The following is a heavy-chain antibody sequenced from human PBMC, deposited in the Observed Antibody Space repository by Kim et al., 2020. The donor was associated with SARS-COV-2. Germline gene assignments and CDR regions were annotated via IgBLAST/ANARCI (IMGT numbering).Heavy chain of an antibody. Sequence: GGSLRLSCAASGFTFSSYSMNWVRQAPGKGLEWVSSISSSSSYIYYADSVKGRFTISRDNAKNSLYLQMNSLRAEDTAVYYCARDERGGDGDAFDIWGQGTMVTVSS. CDR2: ISSSSSYI. CDR3: ARDERGGDGDAFDI. V-gene: IGHV3-21*01. D-gene: IGHD2-21*02. CDR1: GFTFSSYS. J-gene: IGHJ3*02.